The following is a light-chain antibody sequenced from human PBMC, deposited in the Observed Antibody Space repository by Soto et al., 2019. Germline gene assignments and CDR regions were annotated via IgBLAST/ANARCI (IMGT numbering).Light chain of an antibody. V-gene: IGKV3-11*01. CDR1: QSVRNQ. J-gene: IGKJ4*01. CDR2: ETS. CDR3: QQRSNWPLT. Sequence: EIVLTQSPATLSLSPGERATLSCRASQSVRNQLAWYQQKAGQAPRLLMSETSNKAICIPARLSGSASGTDFPLTISSVESEYFAIYYCQQRSNWPLTFGGGTKVEIK.